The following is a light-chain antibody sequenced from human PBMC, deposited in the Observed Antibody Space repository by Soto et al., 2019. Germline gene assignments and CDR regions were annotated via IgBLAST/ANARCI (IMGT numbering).Light chain of an antibody. CDR3: QHYAHLPPLT. J-gene: IGKJ4*01. Sequence: SQMIQSPSSLSASVGDRVTITCQASQDIKHYLHWYQQKPGKAPKLLIYDVSNLETGGPSRFSGSGSGTHFSLTISSLQPADVATYYCQHYAHLPPLTFGGGTRVQIK. CDR1: QDIKHY. V-gene: IGKV1-33*01. CDR2: DVS.